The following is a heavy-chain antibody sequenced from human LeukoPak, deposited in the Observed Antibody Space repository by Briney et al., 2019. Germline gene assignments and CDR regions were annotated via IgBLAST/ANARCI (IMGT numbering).Heavy chain of an antibody. J-gene: IGHJ6*02. CDR2: IIPILGIA. CDR1: GGTFSSYA. D-gene: IGHD2-15*01. Sequence: ASVKVSCKASGGTFSSYAISWVRQAPGQGLEWMGRIIPILGIANYAQKFQGRVTITADKSTSTAYMELSSLRSEDTAVYYCARDDCSGGSCYSGFYYYGMDVWGQGTTVTVSS. CDR3: ARDDCSGGSCYSGFYYYGMDV. V-gene: IGHV1-69*04.